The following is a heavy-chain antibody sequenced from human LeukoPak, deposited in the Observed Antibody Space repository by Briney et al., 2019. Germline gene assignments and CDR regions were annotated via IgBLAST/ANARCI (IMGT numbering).Heavy chain of an antibody. V-gene: IGHV4-39*07. D-gene: IGHD3-10*01. CDR2: IYSSGST. J-gene: IGHJ4*02. CDR1: GGSISSTSYY. CDR3: AKKLFTGMGYYFDS. Sequence: SETLSLTCVVSGGSISSTSYYWGWIRQPPGKGLEWIGSIYSSGSTFYNPSLKSRVTISVDTSKNQFSLKLSSVTAADTALYYCAKKLFTGMGYYFDSWGQGTLVTVSS.